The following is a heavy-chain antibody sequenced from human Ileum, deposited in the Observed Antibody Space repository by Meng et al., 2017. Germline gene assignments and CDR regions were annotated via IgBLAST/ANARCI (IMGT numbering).Heavy chain of an antibody. J-gene: IGHJ4*02. Sequence: GESLKISCAASGFPFSSYWMHWVRQAPGKGLVWVSRIHPDGSSTDYADSVKGRFTISRDNAMNTLYLQMNSLGAEDTALYYCVRDHPREGQQLDYWGQGTLTVSS. V-gene: IGHV3-74*01. CDR2: IHPDGSST. CDR1: GFPFSSYW. CDR3: VRDHPREGQQLDY. D-gene: IGHD6-13*01.